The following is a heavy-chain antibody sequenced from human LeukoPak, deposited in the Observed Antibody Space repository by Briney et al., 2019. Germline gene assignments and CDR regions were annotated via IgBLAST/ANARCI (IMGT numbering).Heavy chain of an antibody. J-gene: IGHJ4*02. V-gene: IGHV5-51*01. D-gene: IGHD2-8*01. Sequence: GESLKISCKGSGYSFTSYWIGWVRQMPGKSLEWMGIIYPGDSDTRYSPSFQGQVTISADKSISTAYLQWSSLKASDTAMYYCARRYCTNGVCYSYFDYWGQGTLVTVSS. CDR1: GYSFTSYW. CDR3: ARRYCTNGVCYSYFDY. CDR2: IYPGDSDT.